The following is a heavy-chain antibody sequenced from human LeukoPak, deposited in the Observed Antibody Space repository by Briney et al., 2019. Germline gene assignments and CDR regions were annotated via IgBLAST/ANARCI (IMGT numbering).Heavy chain of an antibody. D-gene: IGHD4-17*01. J-gene: IGHJ4*02. CDR3: ARDYGAADY. Sequence: GGSLRLSCVASGFPFSSYWMSWVRQAPGKGLEWVANIKQDGSEKYYVDSVKGRFTISRDNAKKSLYLQMNSLRAEDTAVYYCARDYGAADYWGQGTLVTVSS. CDR2: IKQDGSEK. CDR1: GFPFSSYW. V-gene: IGHV3-7*01.